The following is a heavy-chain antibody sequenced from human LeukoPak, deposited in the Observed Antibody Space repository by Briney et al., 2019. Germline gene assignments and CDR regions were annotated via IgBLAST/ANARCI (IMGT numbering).Heavy chain of an antibody. Sequence: PGGSLRLSCAASGFTFRNYNMNWVRQAPGKGLEWVSSINSSRGYIYYADSVKGRFTISRDNAKNSLYLQMNSLRAEDTAVYYCARVRGYSGYDYNDYWGQGTLVTVSS. CDR2: INSSRGYI. J-gene: IGHJ4*02. CDR1: GFTFRNYN. V-gene: IGHV3-21*01. D-gene: IGHD5-12*01. CDR3: ARVRGYSGYDYNDY.